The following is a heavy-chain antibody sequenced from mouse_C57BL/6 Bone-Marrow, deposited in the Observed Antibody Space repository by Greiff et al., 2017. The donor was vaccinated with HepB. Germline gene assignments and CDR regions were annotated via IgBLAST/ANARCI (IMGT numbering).Heavy chain of an antibody. D-gene: IGHD3-2*02. J-gene: IGHJ2*01. Sequence: VKLVESGPGLVAPSQSLSITCTVSGFSLTSYAISWVRQPPGKGLEWLGVIWTGGGTNYNSALKSRLSISKDNSKSQVFLKMNSLQTEDTARYYCARNPETAQAYFDYWGQGTTLTVSS. CDR3: ARNPETAQAYFDY. V-gene: IGHV2-9-1*01. CDR1: GFSLTSYA. CDR2: IWTGGGT.